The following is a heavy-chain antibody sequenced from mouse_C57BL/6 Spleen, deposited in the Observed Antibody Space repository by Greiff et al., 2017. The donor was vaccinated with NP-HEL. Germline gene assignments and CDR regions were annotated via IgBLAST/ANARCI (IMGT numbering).Heavy chain of an antibody. D-gene: IGHD2-3*01. J-gene: IGHJ2*01. Sequence: EVHLVESGGGLVKPGGSLKLSCAASGFTFSDYGMHWVRQAPEKGLEWVAYISSGSSTIYYADTVEGRFTISRDNAKNTLFLQMTSLRSEDTAMYYCARSGGYYPFDYWGQGTTLTVSS. CDR2: ISSGSSTI. CDR1: GFTFSDYG. V-gene: IGHV5-17*01. CDR3: ARSGGYYPFDY.